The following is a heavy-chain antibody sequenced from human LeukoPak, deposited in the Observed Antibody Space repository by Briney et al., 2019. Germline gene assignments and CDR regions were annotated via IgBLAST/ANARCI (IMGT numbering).Heavy chain of an antibody. V-gene: IGHV1-18*01. J-gene: IGHJ4*02. CDR1: GYTVTSYG. D-gene: IGHD6-19*01. CDR3: ARDRGQWLADFFDY. Sequence: ASVKVSCKASGYTVTSYGISWVRQAPGQGLEWMGWISDYNGNTNYAQKLQGRVTMTTDTSTSTAYMELRSLRSDDTAVYYCARDRGQWLADFFDYWGQGTLVTVSS. CDR2: ISDYNGNT.